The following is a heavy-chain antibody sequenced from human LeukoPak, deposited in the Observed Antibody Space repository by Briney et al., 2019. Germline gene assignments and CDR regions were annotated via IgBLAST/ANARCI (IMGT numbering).Heavy chain of an antibody. CDR1: GFTFSSYW. CDR3: ARVGVTRLRYYFDY. CDR2: IKQDGSEK. V-gene: IGHV3-7*01. J-gene: IGHJ4*02. D-gene: IGHD3-16*01. Sequence: HPGGSLRLSRAASGFTFSSYWMSWVRQAPGKGLEWVANIKQDGSEKYYVVSVKGRFTISRDNAKNSLYLQMNSLRAEDTAVYYCARVGVTRLRYYFDYWGQGTLVTVSS.